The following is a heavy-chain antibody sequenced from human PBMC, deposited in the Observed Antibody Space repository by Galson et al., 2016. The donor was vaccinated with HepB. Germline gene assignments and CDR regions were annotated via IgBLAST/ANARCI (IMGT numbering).Heavy chain of an antibody. CDR1: GFIFSTYG. CDR3: ARDALYSGYDGLDY. V-gene: IGHV3-48*02. CDR2: ISSSSSTI. D-gene: IGHD5-12*01. Sequence: SLRLSCAASGFIFSTYGMHWVRQAPGKGLEWVSYISSSSSTIYYADSVKGRFTISRDNAKNSLYLQMNSLRDEDTAVYYCARDALYSGYDGLDYWGQGTLVTVSS. J-gene: IGHJ4*02.